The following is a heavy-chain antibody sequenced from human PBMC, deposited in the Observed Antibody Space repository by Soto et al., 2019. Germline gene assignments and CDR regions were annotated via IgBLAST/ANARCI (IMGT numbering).Heavy chain of an antibody. CDR2: IFHNGNT. CDR3: ARRTWGMDV. D-gene: IGHD2-8*01. V-gene: IGHV4-4*02. CDR1: NGSNRSINW. Sequence: PLETVSLPGAVSNGSNRSINWWGWVRQSPGKRLEWIGEIFHNGNTYYNPSLNSRVTISVDTSKNQFSLNLRSVTAADTAVYYCARRTWGMDVWGQGTTVTVS. J-gene: IGHJ6*02.